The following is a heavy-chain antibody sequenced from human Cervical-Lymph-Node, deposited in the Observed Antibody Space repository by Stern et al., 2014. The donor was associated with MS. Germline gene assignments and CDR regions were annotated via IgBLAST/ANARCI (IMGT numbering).Heavy chain of an antibody. CDR1: GYTFTGYY. CDR3: ARDSSGYRNPFYYYYYGMDV. D-gene: IGHD3-22*01. CDR2: INPNSGGT. Sequence: VQLVESGAEVKKPGASVKVSCKASGYTFTGYYMHWVRQAPGQGLEWMGWINPNSGGTNYAQKFQGRVTMTRDTSISTAYMELSRLRSDDTAVYYCARDSSGYRNPFYYYYYGMDVWGQGTTVTVSS. V-gene: IGHV1-2*02. J-gene: IGHJ6*02.